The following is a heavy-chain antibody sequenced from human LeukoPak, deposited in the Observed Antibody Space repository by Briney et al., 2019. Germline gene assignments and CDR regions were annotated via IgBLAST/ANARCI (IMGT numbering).Heavy chain of an antibody. CDR2: IYHSGST. V-gene: IGHV4-38-2*01. J-gene: IGHJ5*02. CDR3: ARCAYSSSNWFDP. D-gene: IGHD6-13*01. CDR1: GYSISSGYY. Sequence: SETLSLTCAVSGYSISSGYYWGWIRQPPGKGLEWIGSIYHSGSTYYNPSLKSRVTISVDTSKNQFSLKLSSVTAADTAVYYCARCAYSSSNWFDPWGQGTLVAVSS.